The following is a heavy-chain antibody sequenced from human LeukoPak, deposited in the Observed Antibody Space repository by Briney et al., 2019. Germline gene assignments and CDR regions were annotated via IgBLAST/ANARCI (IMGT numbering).Heavy chain of an antibody. CDR2: IYPGDSDT. CDR3: ARGGRSTSHDAFDI. D-gene: IGHD2-2*01. CDR1: GYSFTKYW. J-gene: IGHJ3*02. V-gene: IGHV5-51*01. Sequence: RGESLQISCEGSGYSFTKYWIGWVRQMPGKGLEWMGIIYPGDSDTRYSPSFQGQVTISADKSISAAYLQWSSLKASDTAMYYCARGGRSTSHDAFDIWGQGTMVTVSS.